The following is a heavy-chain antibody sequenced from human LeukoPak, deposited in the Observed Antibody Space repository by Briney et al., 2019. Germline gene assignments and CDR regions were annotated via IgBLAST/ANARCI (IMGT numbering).Heavy chain of an antibody. D-gene: IGHD6-19*01. CDR3: ARALAVAVTGGYY. V-gene: IGHV3-9*01. CDR2: MSWNSGSI. J-gene: IGHJ4*02. CDR1: GFTFDDYD. Sequence: QPGRSLRLSCAASGFTFDDYDMHWVRQAPGKGVEWVSGMSWNSGSIGYADSVKGRFTISRDNAKNSLYLQMNTLRGKDTAVYYCARALAVAVTGGYYWGQGTLVTVSS.